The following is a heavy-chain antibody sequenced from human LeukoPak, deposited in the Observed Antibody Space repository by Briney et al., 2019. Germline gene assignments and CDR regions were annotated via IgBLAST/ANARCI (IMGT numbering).Heavy chain of an antibody. CDR2: ISHDGSYE. Sequence: GRSLRLSCAASGFIFSGYEMHWVRQAPGKGLEWVAVISHDGSYEDYADSVKGRFTISRDIPKNALFLQMNSLRAEDTAVYYCARGPFGSCSSPSCYFFEYWGQGTLVTVSS. V-gene: IGHV3-30*04. CDR3: ARGPFGSCSSPSCYFFEY. CDR1: GFIFSGYE. J-gene: IGHJ4*02. D-gene: IGHD2-2*01.